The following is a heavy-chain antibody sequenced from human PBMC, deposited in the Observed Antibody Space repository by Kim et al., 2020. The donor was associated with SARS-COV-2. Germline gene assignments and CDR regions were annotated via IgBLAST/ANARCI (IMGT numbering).Heavy chain of an antibody. J-gene: IGHJ5*02. CDR1: TSIIPS. V-gene: IGHV1-69*01. CDR3: AREGADCSGGSCYSSANWFDP. Sequence: TSIIPSIIFFLQPPLQFQYWMKGTIPIFGTANYAQKFQGRVTITADESTSTAYMELSSLRSEDTAVYYCAREGADCSGGSCYSSANWFDPWGQGTLVTVSS. CDR2: TIPIFGTA. D-gene: IGHD2-15*01.